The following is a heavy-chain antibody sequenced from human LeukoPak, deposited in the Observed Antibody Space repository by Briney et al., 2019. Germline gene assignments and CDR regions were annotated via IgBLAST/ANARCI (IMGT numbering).Heavy chain of an antibody. V-gene: IGHV3-21*01. CDR2: ISSSSSYI. Sequence: PGGSLRLPCAASGFTFSPYSMNWVRQAPGKGLEWVSFISSSSSYIYYADSVKGRFTISRDNAKKSLFLQMNSLRAEDTAVYYCTRVTNSGYDSGNFDYWGQGTLVTVSS. J-gene: IGHJ4*02. CDR1: GFTFSPYS. D-gene: IGHD5-12*01. CDR3: TRVTNSGYDSGNFDY.